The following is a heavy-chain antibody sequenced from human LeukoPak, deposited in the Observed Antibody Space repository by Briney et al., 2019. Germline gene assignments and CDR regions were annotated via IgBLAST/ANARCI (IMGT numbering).Heavy chain of an antibody. V-gene: IGHV3-21*01. CDR1: GFSFSRYG. CDR2: ISNTDNYI. Sequence: GGSLRLSCAASGFSFSRYGMNWVRQAPGKGPEWVSSISNTDNYIYYADSVKGRFTMSRDNAKNSLYLQMNSLRADDTAIYYCARSARGFFNDAFDIRGQGAMVTVSS. CDR3: ARSARGFFNDAFDI. D-gene: IGHD2/OR15-2a*01. J-gene: IGHJ3*02.